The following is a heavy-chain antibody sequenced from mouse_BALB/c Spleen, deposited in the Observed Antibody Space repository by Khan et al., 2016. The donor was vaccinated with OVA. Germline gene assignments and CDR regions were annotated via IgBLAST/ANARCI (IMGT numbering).Heavy chain of an antibody. CDR1: GYTFSTYW. V-gene: IGHV1-7*01. CDR3: ARDRIDY. J-gene: IGHJ2*01. CDR2: INPSSGYT. Sequence: VKLLESGAELAKPGASVKMSCMASGYTFSTYWIHWVKQRPGQGLAWIGYINPSSGYTYYNQRFNDKATLTTDKSSSTAYMQLSSLTSEDSAVYYWARDRIDYWGQGTTLTVSA.